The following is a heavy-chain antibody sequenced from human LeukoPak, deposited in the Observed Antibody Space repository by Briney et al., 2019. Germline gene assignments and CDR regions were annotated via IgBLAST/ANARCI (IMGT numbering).Heavy chain of an antibody. D-gene: IGHD6-19*01. CDR2: IYYSGST. CDR1: GGSMSSSTYY. J-gene: IGHJ4*02. CDR3: ARDTFDSSGWIDY. Sequence: SETLSLTCTVSGGSMSSSTYYWGWIRQPPGKGLEWIGYIYYSGSTNYNPSLKSRVTISVDTSKNQFSLKLSSVTAADTAVYYCARDTFDSSGWIDYWGQGTLVTVSS. V-gene: IGHV4-61*01.